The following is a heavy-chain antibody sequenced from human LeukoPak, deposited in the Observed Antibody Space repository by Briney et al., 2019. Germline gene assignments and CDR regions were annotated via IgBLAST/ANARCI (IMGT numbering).Heavy chain of an antibody. CDR1: GFTFSDYG. CDR2: ISYDGRNE. J-gene: IGHJ4*02. Sequence: PGRSLRLSCVASGFTFSDYGMLWVRQPPGKGLEWVAVISYDGRNEHYADSVKGRFTISRDNPKNTVFLQMNTLRTEDTAVYFCAKDKPIDYWGQGTLVTVSS. CDR3: AKDKPIDY. V-gene: IGHV3-30*18. D-gene: IGHD1-14*01.